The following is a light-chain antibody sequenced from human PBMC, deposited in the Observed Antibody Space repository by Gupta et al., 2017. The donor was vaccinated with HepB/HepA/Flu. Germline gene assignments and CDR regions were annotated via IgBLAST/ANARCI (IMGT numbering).Light chain of an antibody. CDR3: QQDRSSPFT. CDR1: QSVSSNS. J-gene: IGKJ5*01. V-gene: IGKV3-20*01. Sequence: ILLTQSPGTLSLSPGERATLSCRASQSVSSNSLVWYQQKPGQAPTLLIYGASIRATGIPDRFSGSGSGTDFTLTISRLEPEDFAVYYCQQDRSSPFTFGQGTLVDIK. CDR2: GAS.